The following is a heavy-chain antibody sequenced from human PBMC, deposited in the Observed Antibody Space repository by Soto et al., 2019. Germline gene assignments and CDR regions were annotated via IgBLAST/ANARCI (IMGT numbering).Heavy chain of an antibody. D-gene: IGHD2-2*01. CDR2: IYPADSDT. CDR1: GYSFASQW. Sequence: GESLKISCKGSGYSFASQWIGWVRQMPGKGLEWMGNIYPADSDTRYSPSFQGQVTISVDKSISTAYLQWTSLKASDTAMYYCARIPHPTTSYYDYYYGMDVWGQGTTVTVSS. CDR3: ARIPHPTTSYYDYYYGMDV. V-gene: IGHV5-51*01. J-gene: IGHJ6*02.